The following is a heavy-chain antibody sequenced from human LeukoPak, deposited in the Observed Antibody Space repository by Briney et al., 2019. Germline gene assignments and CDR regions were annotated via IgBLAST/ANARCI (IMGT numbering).Heavy chain of an antibody. V-gene: IGHV1-2*02. J-gene: IGHJ5*02. CDR1: GGTLSRYA. Sequence: ASVKVSCKASGGTLSRYAISWVRQAPGQGLGWMGWINPNSGGTNYAQKFQGRVTMTRDTSISTAYMELSRLRSDDTAVYYCARARRAGSYYRWFDPWGQGTLVTVSS. CDR3: ARARRAGSYYRWFDP. D-gene: IGHD3-10*01. CDR2: INPNSGGT.